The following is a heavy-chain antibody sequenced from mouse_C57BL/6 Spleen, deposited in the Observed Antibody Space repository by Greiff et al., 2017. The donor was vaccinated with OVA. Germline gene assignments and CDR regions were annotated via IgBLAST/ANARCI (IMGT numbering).Heavy chain of an antibody. J-gene: IGHJ4*01. CDR1: GYAFSSYW. Sequence: QVHVKQSGAELVKPGASVKISCKASGYAFSSYWMNWVKQRPGKGLEWIGQIYPGDGATNYNGKFKGKATLTADKSSSTAYMQLSSLTSEDSAVYFCARVRSYSNYGDAMDYWGQGTSVTVSS. D-gene: IGHD2-5*01. CDR3: ARVRSYSNYGDAMDY. CDR2: IYPGDGAT. V-gene: IGHV1-80*01.